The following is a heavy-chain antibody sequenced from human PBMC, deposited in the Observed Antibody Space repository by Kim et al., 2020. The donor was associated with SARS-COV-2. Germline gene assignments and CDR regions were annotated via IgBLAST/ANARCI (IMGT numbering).Heavy chain of an antibody. CDR1: GFTFSDYY. J-gene: IGHJ2*01. D-gene: IGHD5-12*01. CDR2: ICRSGSTI. Sequence: GGSLRLSCAASGFTFSDYYMSWIRQAPGQGLEWVSYICRSGSTIYYSDSEKGRFTIPRYNAKNSLYLQMNILRAEVTAGYYCARDPAYIVATREYPCWYFDLLGRGSLVTVSS. CDR3: ARDPAYIVATREYPCWYFDL. V-gene: IGHV3-11*04.